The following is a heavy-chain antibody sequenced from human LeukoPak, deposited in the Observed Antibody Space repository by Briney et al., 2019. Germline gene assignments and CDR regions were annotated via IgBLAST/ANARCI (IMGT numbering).Heavy chain of an antibody. J-gene: IGHJ6*02. CDR3: ARGALKSNSYGCILAFGTDYYYGMDV. CDR2: INHSGSN. Sequence: SETLSLTCAVYGGFFSGYYWSWIRQPPGKGLEWIGEINHSGSNNYNPSLKSRVTISVDTSKNQFSLKLSSVTAADTAVYYCARGALKSNSYGCILAFGTDYYYGMDVWGQGTTVTVSS. CDR1: GGFFSGYY. D-gene: IGHD5-18*01. V-gene: IGHV4-34*01.